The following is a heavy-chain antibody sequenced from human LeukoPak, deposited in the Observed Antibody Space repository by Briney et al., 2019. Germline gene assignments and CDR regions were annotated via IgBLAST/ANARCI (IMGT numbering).Heavy chain of an antibody. V-gene: IGHV1-2*02. Sequence: GASVKVSCKASGYTFTGYYMHWVRQAPGQGLEWMGWINPNSGGTNYAQKFQGRVTMTRDTSISTAYMELSRLRSDDTAVYYCARIPAATTKAPGYWGQGTLVTVSS. D-gene: IGHD2-2*01. CDR2: INPNSGGT. J-gene: IGHJ4*02. CDR1: GYTFTGYY. CDR3: ARIPAATTKAPGY.